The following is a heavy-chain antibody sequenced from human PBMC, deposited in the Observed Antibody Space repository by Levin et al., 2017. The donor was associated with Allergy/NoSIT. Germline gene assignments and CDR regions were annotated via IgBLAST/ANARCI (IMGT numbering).Heavy chain of an antibody. J-gene: IGHJ4*02. Sequence: GGSLRLSCAASGFTFTSYAMTWVRQAPGKGLEWVSIVSGSGASTYYADSVKGRFTISRDNSKNTLYLHMNTLTAEDTAVYYCARGDSAGGTCQYFDYWGQGTLVTVSS. V-gene: IGHV3-23*01. CDR3: ARGDSAGGTCQYFDY. CDR2: VSGSGAST. CDR1: GFTFTSYA. D-gene: IGHD2-15*01.